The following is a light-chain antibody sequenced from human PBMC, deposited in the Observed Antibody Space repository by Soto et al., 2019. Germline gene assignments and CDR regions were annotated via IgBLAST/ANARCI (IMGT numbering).Light chain of an antibody. Sequence: EILITQSPATLSVSPGERVTLSCRASQSVSSNLAWYQQKPGQAPRLLIHGASPRDTGIPARVSGRGSGTDFTLTISSLEPVDFEVDECQQRSNWTHTFGGGTKVDIK. CDR3: QQRSNWTHT. CDR1: QSVSSN. J-gene: IGKJ4*02. V-gene: IGKV3-15*01. CDR2: GAS.